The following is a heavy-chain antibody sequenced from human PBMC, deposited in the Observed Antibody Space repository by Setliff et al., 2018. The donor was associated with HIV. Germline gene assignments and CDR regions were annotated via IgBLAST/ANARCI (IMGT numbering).Heavy chain of an antibody. J-gene: IGHJ4*02. V-gene: IGHV1-8*02. Sequence: GASVKVSCKASGGTFSSYAISWVRQAPGQGLEWMGWMNPNSGNTGYAQNFQGRVSMTRNTSITTAYMDLSSLTSEDPAVYYCVMRKAGSGGSRPIDYWGQGTPVTVSS. D-gene: IGHD6-19*01. CDR3: VMRKAGSGGSRPIDY. CDR2: MNPNSGNT. CDR1: GGTFSSYA.